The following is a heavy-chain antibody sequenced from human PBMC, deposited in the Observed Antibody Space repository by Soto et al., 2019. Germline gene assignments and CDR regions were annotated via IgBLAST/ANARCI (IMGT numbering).Heavy chain of an antibody. CDR3: ARIPVDTYMIYWSDP. V-gene: IGHV4-61*08. D-gene: IGHD3-16*01. CDR1: VDSVSIGDYY. Sequence: PSETLALTCGVSVDSVSIGDYYWSWSRQPPGKGLERIGHVYFSGITNYIPSLKSRLTMSVDTAKNQFSLKLNSVTAADTAVYYCARIPVDTYMIYWSDPWGQGTKVTVSS. J-gene: IGHJ5*02. CDR2: VYFSGIT.